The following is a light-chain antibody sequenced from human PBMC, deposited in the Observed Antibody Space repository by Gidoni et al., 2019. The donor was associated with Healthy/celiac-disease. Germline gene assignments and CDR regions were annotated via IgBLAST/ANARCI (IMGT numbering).Light chain of an antibody. CDR2: KDS. V-gene: IGLV3-25*03. CDR1: ALPKQY. Sequence: SYELTQPPSVSVSPGQTARITCSGDALPKQYAYWYQQKPGQAPVLVIYKDSERPSGIPERFSGSSSGTTVTLTISGVQAEDAADYYCQSADSSGTYVVVGGGTTLTVL. CDR3: QSADSSGTYVV. J-gene: IGLJ2*01.